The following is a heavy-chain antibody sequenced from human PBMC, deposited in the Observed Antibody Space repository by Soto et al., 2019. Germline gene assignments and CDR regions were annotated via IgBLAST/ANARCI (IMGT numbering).Heavy chain of an antibody. D-gene: IGHD3-10*01. CDR1: GGSISSGGYY. V-gene: IGHV4-31*03. CDR2: IYYSGST. J-gene: IGHJ3*02. CDR3: ARIFDYYGSGSYYNPDAFDI. Sequence: QVQLQESGPGLVKPSQTLSLTCTVSGGSISSGGYYWSWIRQHPGQGLEWIGYIYYSGSTYYNPSLKSRVTISVDTSKNQFSRKLSSVTAADTAVYYCARIFDYYGSGSYYNPDAFDIWGQGTMVTVSS.